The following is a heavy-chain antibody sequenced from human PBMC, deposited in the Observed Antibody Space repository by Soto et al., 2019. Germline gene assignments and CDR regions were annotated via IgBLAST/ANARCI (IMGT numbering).Heavy chain of an antibody. V-gene: IGHV4-39*07. D-gene: IGHD3-22*01. Sequence: PSETLSLTCTFSGGSIISSSYYWGWIRQPPGKGLEWIGSIYYSGSTYYNPSLKSRVTISVDTSKNQFSLKLSSVTAADTAVYYCARVEPQKPYYYDSSGYYSDYWGQGTLVTVS. CDR3: ARVEPQKPYYYDSSGYYSDY. CDR1: GGSIISSSYY. CDR2: IYYSGST. J-gene: IGHJ4*02.